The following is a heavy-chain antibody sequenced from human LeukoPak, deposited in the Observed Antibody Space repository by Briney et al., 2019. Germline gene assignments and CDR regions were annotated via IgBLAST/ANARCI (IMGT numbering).Heavy chain of an antibody. V-gene: IGHV4-4*07. Sequence: SETLSLTCNVSGASISAYYWSWIRQSAGGRLEFIGRVYTSGSPDYNPSFKSRVTMSADTSKNQFSLKPRSVTAADTALYYCARVGGPVPAALEDAFDLWGQGTLVTVSS. J-gene: IGHJ3*01. D-gene: IGHD2-15*01. CDR3: ARVGGPVPAALEDAFDL. CDR2: VYTSGSP. CDR1: GASISAYY.